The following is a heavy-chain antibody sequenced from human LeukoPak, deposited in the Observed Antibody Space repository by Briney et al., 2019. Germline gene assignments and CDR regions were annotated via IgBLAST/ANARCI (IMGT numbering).Heavy chain of an antibody. Sequence: ASVKVSCKASGYTFTDYYIHWVRQAPGQGLEWVGWINPNTGDTTYAQKFQGRVTMTRDTSINTGYMELSGLTSDDTAIYFCARGRTIVATILVRDYWGQGALVTVSS. J-gene: IGHJ4*02. CDR1: GYTFTDYY. CDR3: ARGRTIVATILVRDY. D-gene: IGHD5-12*01. CDR2: INPNTGDT. V-gene: IGHV1-2*02.